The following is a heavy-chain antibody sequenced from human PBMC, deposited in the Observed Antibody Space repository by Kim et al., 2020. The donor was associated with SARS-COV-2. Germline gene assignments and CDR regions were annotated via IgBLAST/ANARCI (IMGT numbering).Heavy chain of an antibody. CDR1: GGTFSSYA. V-gene: IGHV1-69*13. D-gene: IGHD2-2*02. J-gene: IGHJ4*02. CDR3: ARGNTVSPRYDY. CDR2: IIPIFGTA. Sequence: SVKVSCKASGGTFSSYATSWVRQAPGQGLEWMGGIIPIFGTANYAQKFQGRVTITADESTSTAYMELSSLRSEDTAVYYCARGNTVSPRYDYWAREPWSPSPQ.